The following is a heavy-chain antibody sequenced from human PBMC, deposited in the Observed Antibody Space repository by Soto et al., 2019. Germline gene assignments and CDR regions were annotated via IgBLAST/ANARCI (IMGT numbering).Heavy chain of an antibody. CDR3: ARKVPYCTNGVCYGPNWFDP. Sequence: QVQLQESGPGLVKPSDTLSLTCAVSGYSISSSNWWGWIRQPPGKGLEWIGYIYYSGSTYYNPSLKSRVTMSVDTSKNQFSLKLSSVTAADTAVYYCARKVPYCTNGVCYGPNWFDPWGQGTLVTVSS. V-gene: IGHV4-28*01. J-gene: IGHJ5*02. CDR2: IYYSGST. CDR1: GYSISSSNW. D-gene: IGHD2-8*01.